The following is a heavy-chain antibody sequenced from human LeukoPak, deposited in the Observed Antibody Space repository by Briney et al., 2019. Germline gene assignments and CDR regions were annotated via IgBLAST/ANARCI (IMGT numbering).Heavy chain of an antibody. V-gene: IGHV3-21*01. J-gene: IGHJ6*02. Sequence: GGSLRLSCAASGFTFSSYSMNWVRQAPGKGLEWVSSISSSSSYIYYADSVKGRFTISRDNVKNSLYLQMNSLRAEDTAVYYCARVYGSGSYWSHYTYYGMDVWGQGTTVTVSS. D-gene: IGHD3-10*01. CDR3: ARVYGSGSYWSHYTYYGMDV. CDR2: ISSSSSYI. CDR1: GFTFSSYS.